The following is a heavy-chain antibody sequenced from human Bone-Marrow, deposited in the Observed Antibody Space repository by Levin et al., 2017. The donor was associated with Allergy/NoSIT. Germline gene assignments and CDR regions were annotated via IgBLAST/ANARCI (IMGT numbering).Heavy chain of an antibody. CDR1: GGSFSGYY. Sequence: SETLSLTCAVYGGSFSGYYWSWIRQPPGKGLEWIGEINHSGSTNYNPSLKSRVTISVDTSKNQFSLKLSSVTAADTAVYYCARLSSSRNWFDPWGQGTLVTVSS. D-gene: IGHD6-13*01. CDR2: INHSGST. CDR3: ARLSSSRNWFDP. J-gene: IGHJ5*02. V-gene: IGHV4-34*01.